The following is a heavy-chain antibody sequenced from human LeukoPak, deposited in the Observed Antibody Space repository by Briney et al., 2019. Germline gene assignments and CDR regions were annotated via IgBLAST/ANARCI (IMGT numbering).Heavy chain of an antibody. D-gene: IGHD3-10*02. Sequence: SQTLSLTCAISGDSVSSNSAAWDWLRQSPSRGLEWLGRTYFGAKWYNHYVVSVKSRITINADTSKNQFSLQLNSVTTADTAVYYCASSTDYVWFDPWGQGTLVTVSS. V-gene: IGHV6-1*01. CDR2: TYFGAKWYN. J-gene: IGHJ5*02. CDR1: GDSVSSNSAA. CDR3: ASSTDYVWFDP.